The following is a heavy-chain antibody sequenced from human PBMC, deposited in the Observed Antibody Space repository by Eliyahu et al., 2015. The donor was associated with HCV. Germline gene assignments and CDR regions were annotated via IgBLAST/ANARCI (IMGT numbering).Heavy chain of an antibody. J-gene: IGHJ6*02. CDR2: INWNGGST. CDR1: GFTFGDYG. Sequence: EVQLVESGGGVVRPGGSLRLSXAASGFTFGDYGMGWVRQAPGKGLEWVSGINWNGGSTGYADSVKGRFTISRDNAKNSLYLQMNSLRAEDTALYHCARVPVAVYGMDVWGQGTTVTVSS. CDR3: ARVPVAVYGMDV. V-gene: IGHV3-20*01. D-gene: IGHD6-19*01.